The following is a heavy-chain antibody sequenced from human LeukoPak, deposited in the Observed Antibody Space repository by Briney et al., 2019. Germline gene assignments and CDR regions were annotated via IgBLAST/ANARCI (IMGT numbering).Heavy chain of an antibody. D-gene: IGHD6-6*01. CDR2: INPNSGGT. Sequence: RXXPGQGLEWMGWINPNSGGTNYAQRFQGRVTMTRDTSISTAYMELSRLRSDDTAVYYCARVTYRSSVMEDDYWGQGTLVTVSS. V-gene: IGHV1-2*02. J-gene: IGHJ4*02. CDR3: ARVTYRSSVMEDDY.